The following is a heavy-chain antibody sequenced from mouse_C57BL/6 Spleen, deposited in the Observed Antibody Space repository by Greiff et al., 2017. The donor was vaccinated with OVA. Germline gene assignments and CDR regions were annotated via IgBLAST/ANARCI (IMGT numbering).Heavy chain of an antibody. D-gene: IGHD1-1*01. CDR3: ARGDYYGSSYKYFDV. Sequence: QVQLQQPGAELVRPGSSVKLSCKASGYTFTSSWMHWVKQRPIQGLEWIGNIDPSDSETHYNQKFKDKATLTVDKSSSTAYMQLSSLTSEDSAVYYCARGDYYGSSYKYFDVWGTGTTVTVSS. CDR1: GYTFTSSW. CDR2: IDPSDSET. J-gene: IGHJ1*03. V-gene: IGHV1-52*01.